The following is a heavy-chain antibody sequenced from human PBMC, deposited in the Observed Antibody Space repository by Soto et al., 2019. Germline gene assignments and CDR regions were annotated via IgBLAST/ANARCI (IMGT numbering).Heavy chain of an antibody. J-gene: IGHJ2*01. V-gene: IGHV1-2*04. D-gene: IGHD4-17*01. CDR3: ARVSLTKKSWSRTTTVANGYFDL. Sequence: ASVKVSCKASGYTFTGYYMHWVRQAPGQGLEWMGWINPNSGGTNYAQKFQGWVTMTRDTSISTAYMELSRLRSDDTAVYYCARVSLTKKSWSRTTTVANGYFDLWGRGTLVTVSS. CDR2: INPNSGGT. CDR1: GYTFTGYY.